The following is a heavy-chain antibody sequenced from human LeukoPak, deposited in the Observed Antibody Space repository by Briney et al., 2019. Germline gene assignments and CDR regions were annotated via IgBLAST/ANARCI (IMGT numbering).Heavy chain of an antibody. CDR3: AREAFSITIFGARAFDI. J-gene: IGHJ3*02. Sequence: PSETLSLTCTVSGGSISSYYWSWIRQPAGKGLEWIGRIYTSGSTNYNPSLKSRVTMSVDTSKNQFSLKLSSVTAADTAVYYCAREAFSITIFGARAFDIWGQGTIVTVSS. V-gene: IGHV4-4*07. CDR2: IYTSGST. D-gene: IGHD3-3*01. CDR1: GGSISSYY.